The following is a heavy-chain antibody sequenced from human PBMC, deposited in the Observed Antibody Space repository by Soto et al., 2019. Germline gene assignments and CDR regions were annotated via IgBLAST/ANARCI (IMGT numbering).Heavy chain of an antibody. D-gene: IGHD1-1*01. Sequence: EVQLVESGGGLVQPGGSLRLSCAASEFTFSDYSMNWVRQAPGKGLEWVSYISSRSSVIYYAEAVKGRFTISRDNAKSSLYLHMDTLRAEDTAVYFCVRGEQHQLALFYYFDYWGQGTLVTVSS. CDR2: ISSRSSVI. CDR3: VRGEQHQLALFYYFDY. V-gene: IGHV3-48*04. J-gene: IGHJ4*02. CDR1: EFTFSDYS.